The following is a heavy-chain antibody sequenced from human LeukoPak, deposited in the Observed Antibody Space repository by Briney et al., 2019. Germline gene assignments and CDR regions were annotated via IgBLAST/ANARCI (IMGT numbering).Heavy chain of an antibody. Sequence: SVKVSCKASGYTFISYGISWVRQAPGQGLEWMGGIIPIFGTANYAQKFQGRVTITADESTSTAYMELSSLRSEDTAVYYCARAESYCSGGSCYFSGLYYWGQGTLVTVSS. CDR2: IIPIFGTA. D-gene: IGHD2-15*01. CDR3: ARAESYCSGGSCYFSGLYY. J-gene: IGHJ4*02. CDR1: GYTFISYG. V-gene: IGHV1-69*13.